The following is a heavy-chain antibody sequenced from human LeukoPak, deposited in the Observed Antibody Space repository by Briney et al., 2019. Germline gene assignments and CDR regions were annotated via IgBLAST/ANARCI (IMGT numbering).Heavy chain of an antibody. CDR2: IYYSGST. J-gene: IGHJ3*02. CDR3: ARQPTIFGVVDAFDI. Sequence: KPSETLSLTCTVSGGSISSSSYYWGWIRQPPGKGLEWIGSIYYSGSTYYNPSLKSRVTISVDTSKNQFSLELSSVTAADTAVYYCARQPTIFGVVDAFDIWGQGTMVTVSS. CDR1: GGSISSSSYY. D-gene: IGHD3-3*01. V-gene: IGHV4-39*01.